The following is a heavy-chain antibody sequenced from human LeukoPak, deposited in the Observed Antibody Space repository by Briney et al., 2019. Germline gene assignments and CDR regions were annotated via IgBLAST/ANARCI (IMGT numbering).Heavy chain of an antibody. CDR1: GYSFASYW. CDR3: GRKEIPQGGCYYRDY. J-gene: IGHJ4*02. Sequence: GESLKISCKGSGYSFASYWIGWVRQMPGKGLEWVGIMYPGNSDTRYSPSFQGQVTISADKSITTAYLQWSSLKASDTAMYYRGRKEIPQGGCYYRDYGGRGPLVPVSS. D-gene: IGHD3-10*01. V-gene: IGHV5-51*01. CDR2: MYPGNSDT.